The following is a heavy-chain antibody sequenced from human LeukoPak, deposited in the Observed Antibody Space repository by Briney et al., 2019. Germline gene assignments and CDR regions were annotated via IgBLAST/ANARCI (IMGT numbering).Heavy chain of an antibody. V-gene: IGHV3-30*18. D-gene: IGHD1-26*01. J-gene: IGHJ6*02. Sequence: XWXXXAXXXGLEWVXVISYDGSNKYYADSVKGRFTISRDNSKNTLYLQMNSLRAEDTAVYYCAKDYGLMGELPTRYYYYGMDVWGQGTTVTVSS. CDR3: AKDYGLMGELPTRYYYYGMDV. CDR2: ISYDGSNK.